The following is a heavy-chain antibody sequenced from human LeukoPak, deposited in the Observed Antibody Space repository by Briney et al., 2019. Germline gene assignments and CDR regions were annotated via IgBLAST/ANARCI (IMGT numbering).Heavy chain of an antibody. Sequence: KSSETLSLTCTVSGYSVSSGYFWGWIRQAPGKGLEWIGIIYYSGSAYYNPSLKSRVTISVDTSKNQFSLKLSSVTAADTAVYYCARHGVESSSSWYVSFDYWGQGTLVTVPS. J-gene: IGHJ4*02. CDR1: GYSVSSGYF. V-gene: IGHV4-38-2*02. D-gene: IGHD6-13*01. CDR2: IYYSGSA. CDR3: ARHGVESSSSWYVSFDY.